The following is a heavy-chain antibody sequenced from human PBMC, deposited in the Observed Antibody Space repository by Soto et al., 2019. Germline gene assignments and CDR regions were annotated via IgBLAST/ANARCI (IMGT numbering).Heavy chain of an antibody. J-gene: IGHJ6*02. CDR1: GFSLSNVRMG. CDR3: ARQIVMVIDTYYYAVDV. CDR2: IFSDDDK. D-gene: IGHD2-21*01. Sequence: QVTLKESGPVLVKPTETLTLTCTVSGFSLSNVRMGVSWIRQPPGKALEWLAHIFSDDDKSYNSSLKTRLTISKDTSKSQVVLTMTNMDPVDTGTYYCARQIVMVIDTYYYAVDVWGQGTRVTVSS. V-gene: IGHV2-26*01.